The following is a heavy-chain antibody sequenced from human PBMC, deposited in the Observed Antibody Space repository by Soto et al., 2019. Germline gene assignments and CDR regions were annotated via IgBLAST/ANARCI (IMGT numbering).Heavy chain of an antibody. CDR1: GFTFSRSA. CDR3: AKRYTVGTTYFDF. V-gene: IGHV3-23*01. Sequence: PGGSLRLSCAASGFTFSRSAMSWVRQAPGKGLEWVSSISDTGAGTYYADSVKGRFTVSRDNSKNTLYLQMNSLTAEDTGVYYCAKRYTVGTTYFDFWGHGTLVTVSS. CDR2: ISDTGAGT. D-gene: IGHD5-12*01. J-gene: IGHJ4*01.